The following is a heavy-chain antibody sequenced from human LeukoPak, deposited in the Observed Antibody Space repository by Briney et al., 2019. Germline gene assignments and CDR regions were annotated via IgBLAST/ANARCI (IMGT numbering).Heavy chain of an antibody. CDR3: AKASTRYSGTYPDAFDI. J-gene: IGHJ3*02. Sequence: GGSLRLSCAASGFTFSSYVMSWVRQAPGKGLEWVSVISGSGGSTYYADSVKGRFTISRDNSKNTLYLQMNSLRAEDTAVYYCAKASTRYSGTYPDAFDIWGQGTMVTVSS. D-gene: IGHD1-26*01. CDR2: ISGSGGST. CDR1: GFTFSSYV. V-gene: IGHV3-23*01.